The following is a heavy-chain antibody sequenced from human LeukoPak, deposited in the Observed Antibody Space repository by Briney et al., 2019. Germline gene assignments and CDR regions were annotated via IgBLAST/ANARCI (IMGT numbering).Heavy chain of an antibody. V-gene: IGHV3-21*01. CDR1: GFTFSSYS. Sequence: PGGSLRLSCAASGFTFSSYSMNWVRQAPGKGLGWVSSISSSSSYIYYADSVKGRFTISRDNAKNSLYLQMNSLRAEDTAVYYCARGITVTTFEDYWSQGTLVTVSS. CDR3: ARGITVTTFEDY. CDR2: ISSSSSYI. J-gene: IGHJ4*02. D-gene: IGHD4-17*01.